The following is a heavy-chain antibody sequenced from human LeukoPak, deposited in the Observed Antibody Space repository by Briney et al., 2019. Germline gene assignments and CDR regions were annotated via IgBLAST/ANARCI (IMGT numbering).Heavy chain of an antibody. D-gene: IGHD1-26*01. J-gene: IGHJ5*02. V-gene: IGHV1-2*02. CDR1: GYTFTGYY. CDR2: INPNSGGT. CDR3: ARVGKVGATRRWFDP. Sequence: ASVKVSCKASGYTFTGYYMHWVRQAPGQGLEWRGWINPNSGGTNYAQKFQGRVTMTRDTSISTAYMKLSRLRSDDTAVYYCARVGKVGATRRWFDPWGQGTLVTVSS.